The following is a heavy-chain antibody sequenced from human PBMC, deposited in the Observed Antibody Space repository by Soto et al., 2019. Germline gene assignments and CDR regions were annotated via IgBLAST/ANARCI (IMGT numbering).Heavy chain of an antibody. CDR3: ARRYGGNFDY. J-gene: IGHJ4*02. CDR1: GGSISSYY. Sequence: PSETLSLTCTVSGGSISSYYWSCIRQPPGKGLEWIGYIYYSGSTNYNPSLKSRVTISVDTSKNQFSLKVRSVTAADTAVYYCARRYGGNFDYWGQGTLVTVSS. CDR2: IYYSGST. V-gene: IGHV4-59*01. D-gene: IGHD1-26*01.